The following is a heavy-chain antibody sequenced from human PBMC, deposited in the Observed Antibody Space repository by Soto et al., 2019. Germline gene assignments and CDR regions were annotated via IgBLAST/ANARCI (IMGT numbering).Heavy chain of an antibody. Sequence: PGGSLRLSCAASGFPFDDYSMNWVRQVPGKGLEWVSLISWDGADTYYADSVKGRFTVSRDNSKNSLYLQMNSLTTEDNALYSCAIFGWGGSYSVSHVSDMWGQGSMVIVS. CDR1: GFPFDDYS. CDR3: AIFGWGGSYSVSHVSDM. CDR2: ISWDGADT. J-gene: IGHJ3*02. V-gene: IGHV3-43*01. D-gene: IGHD1-26*01.